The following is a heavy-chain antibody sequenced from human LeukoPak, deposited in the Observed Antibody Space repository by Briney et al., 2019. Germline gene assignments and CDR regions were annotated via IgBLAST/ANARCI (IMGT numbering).Heavy chain of an antibody. J-gene: IGHJ4*02. V-gene: IGHV3-30-3*01. D-gene: IGHD3-22*01. CDR3: AREYSSGYYRTFDY. CDR2: ISYDGSSK. Sequence: GGSLRLSCAASEFLFSSYTMHWVRQAPGKGLEWVAIISYDGSSKSYADSVKGRFTISRDNSKNTLYLQMNGLRDEDAAIYYCAREYSSGYYRTFDYWGQGTLVTVSS. CDR1: EFLFSSYT.